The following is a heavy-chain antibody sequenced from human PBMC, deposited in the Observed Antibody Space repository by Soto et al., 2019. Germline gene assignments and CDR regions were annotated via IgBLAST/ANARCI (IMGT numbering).Heavy chain of an antibody. V-gene: IGHV4-59*01. CDR1: GGSISSYY. D-gene: IGHD1-1*01. CDR3: ARIGDDNTYIGVSGY. CDR2: IHYSVRT. J-gene: IGHJ4*02. Sequence: SETLSLTCTVSGGSISSYYWSWIRQPPGKGLEWIGYIHYSVRTNYNPSLRSRVTISLDTSKNQFSLKLSSVTAADTAVYYCARIGDDNTYIGVSGYWGKGTLVTVSS.